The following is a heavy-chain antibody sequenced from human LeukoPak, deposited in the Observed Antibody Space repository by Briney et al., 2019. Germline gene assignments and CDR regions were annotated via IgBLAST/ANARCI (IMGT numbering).Heavy chain of an antibody. J-gene: IGHJ6*02. CDR1: GYTFTSYD. D-gene: IGHD1/OR15-1a*01. V-gene: IGHV1-8*01. CDR3: AKQAPLSYYYHGMDV. Sequence: GASVKVSCKASGYTFTSYDINWVRQAAGQGLEWMGWMNPNSGNTGYAQKFQGRVTMTRNTAISTAYMELSSLRSEDTAVYYCAKQAPLSYYYHGMDVWGQGTTVTVSS. CDR2: MNPNSGNT.